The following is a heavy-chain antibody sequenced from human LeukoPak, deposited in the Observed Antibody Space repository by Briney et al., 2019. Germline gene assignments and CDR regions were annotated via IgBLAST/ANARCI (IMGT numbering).Heavy chain of an antibody. V-gene: IGHV5-10-1*01. CDR1: GYSFTRYW. Sequence: GESLKISCKGPGYSFTRYWISWVRQIPGQGLEWMGRIYPSDSYTNYSPSFQGHVTISADKSISTAYLQWSSLKASDTAMYYCARVYGDYWSYFDYWGQGTLVTVSS. J-gene: IGHJ4*03. D-gene: IGHD4-17*01. CDR2: IYPSDSYT. CDR3: ARVYGDYWSYFDY.